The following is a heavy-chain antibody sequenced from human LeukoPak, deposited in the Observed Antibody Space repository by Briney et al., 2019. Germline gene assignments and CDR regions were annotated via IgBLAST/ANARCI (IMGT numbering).Heavy chain of an antibody. Sequence: SETLSLTCTVSGGSISSSSYYWGWIRQPPGKGLEWVGSMYYSGSTYYNPSLKSRVTISVDTSKNQFSLELTSVTAADTAVYYCARHSGSYLKSALHIWGQGTMVTVSS. J-gene: IGHJ3*02. CDR2: MYYSGST. CDR3: ARHSGSYLKSALHI. CDR1: GGSISSSSYY. V-gene: IGHV4-39*01. D-gene: IGHD1-26*01.